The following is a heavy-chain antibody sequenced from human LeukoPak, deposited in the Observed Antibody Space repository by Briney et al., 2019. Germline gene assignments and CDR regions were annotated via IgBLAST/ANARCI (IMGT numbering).Heavy chain of an antibody. Sequence: PGKSLRLSCAASGFAFSSYGMHWVRQAPGKGLEWVAFIWNDGSNKVYVDSVKGRFTISRDNAKRMLYLEMSSLRPEDTAVYYCARLFSVDILTGYLDYWGQGTLVTVSS. CDR1: GFAFSSYG. CDR2: IWNDGSNK. J-gene: IGHJ4*02. CDR3: ARLFSVDILTGYLDY. V-gene: IGHV3-33*01. D-gene: IGHD3-9*01.